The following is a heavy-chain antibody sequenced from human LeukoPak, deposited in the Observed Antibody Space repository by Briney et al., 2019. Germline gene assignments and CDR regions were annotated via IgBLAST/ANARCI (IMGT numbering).Heavy chain of an antibody. CDR2: IYTSGST. CDR3: ARETGSGSYYRRGGYFDY. J-gene: IGHJ4*02. CDR1: GGSISSYY. D-gene: IGHD3-10*01. Sequence: SETLSLTCTVSGGSISSYYWSWIRQPAGKGLEWIGRIYTSGSTNYNPSLKSRVTMSVDTSKNQFSLKLSSVTAADTAVYYCARETGSGSYYRRGGYFDYWGQGTLVTVSS. V-gene: IGHV4-4*07.